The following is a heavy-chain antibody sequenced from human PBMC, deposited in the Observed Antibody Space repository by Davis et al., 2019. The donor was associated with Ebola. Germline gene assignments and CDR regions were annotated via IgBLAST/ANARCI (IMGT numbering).Heavy chain of an antibody. CDR3: TSLDY. J-gene: IGHJ4*02. CDR1: GFNLGDYA. V-gene: IGHV3-49*04. Sequence: GESLKISCRVSGFNLGDYALNWVRQAPGKGLEWVGFIRSKAYGGKAAYAASVKGRFTISRDDSKSIAYLQMDSLKTEDTAVYYCTSLDYWGQGTLVTVSS. CDR2: IRSKAYGGKA.